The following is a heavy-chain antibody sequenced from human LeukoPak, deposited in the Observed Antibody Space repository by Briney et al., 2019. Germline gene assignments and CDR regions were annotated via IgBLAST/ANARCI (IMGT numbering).Heavy chain of an antibody. CDR3: ARGSYYDFWSGYEGGHYFDY. CDR1: GGSISSYY. J-gene: IGHJ4*02. D-gene: IGHD3-3*01. Sequence: SETLSLTCTVSGGSISSYYWSWIRQPPGKGLEWLGYIYYSGSTNYNPSLKSRVTISVDTSKNQFSLKLSSVTAADTAVYYCARGSYYDFWSGYEGGHYFDYWGQGTLVTVSS. V-gene: IGHV4-59*01. CDR2: IYYSGST.